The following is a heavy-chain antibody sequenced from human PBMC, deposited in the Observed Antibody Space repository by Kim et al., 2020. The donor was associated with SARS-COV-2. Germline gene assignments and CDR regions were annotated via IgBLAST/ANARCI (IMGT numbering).Heavy chain of an antibody. CDR2: IIALFGTV. D-gene: IGHD6-19*01. CDR1: GGTFSSYA. CDR3: ARVFYSSVWYYFDY. Sequence: SVKVSCKASGGTFSSYAISWVRQAPGQGLEWMGGIIALFGTVNYAQKFQGRVTITADESTSTVYMELSSLRSEDTAVYYCARVFYSSVWYYFDYWGQGTLVTVSS. J-gene: IGHJ4*02. V-gene: IGHV1-69*13.